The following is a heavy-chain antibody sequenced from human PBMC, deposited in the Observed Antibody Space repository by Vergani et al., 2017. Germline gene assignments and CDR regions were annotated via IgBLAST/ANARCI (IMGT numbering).Heavy chain of an antibody. J-gene: IGHJ4*02. Sequence: QVQLVQSGAEVKKPGASVKVSCKASGYTFTSYGISWVRQAPGQGLEWMGWISAYNGNTNYAQKLQGRVTITADESTSTAYMELSSLRSEDTAVYYCASSYYDSSGYFYFDYWGQGTLVTVSS. CDR2: ISAYNGNT. CDR1: GYTFTSYG. V-gene: IGHV1-18*04. D-gene: IGHD3-22*01. CDR3: ASSYYDSSGYFYFDY.